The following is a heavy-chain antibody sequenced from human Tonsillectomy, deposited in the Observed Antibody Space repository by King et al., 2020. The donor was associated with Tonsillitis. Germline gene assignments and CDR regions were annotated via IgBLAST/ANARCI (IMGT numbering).Heavy chain of an antibody. CDR2: ISYDGSNK. CDR1: GFTFSSYA. J-gene: IGHJ5*02. V-gene: IGHV3-30*04. D-gene: IGHD2-2*01. Sequence: VQLVESGGGVVQPGRSLRLSCAASGFTFSSYAMHWVRQAPGKGLEWVAVISYDGSNKYYADSVKGRFTISRDNSKNTLYLQMNSLRAEDTAVYYCARESIRVVVPAAMGNWFDPWGQGTLVTVSS. CDR3: ARESIRVVVPAAMGNWFDP.